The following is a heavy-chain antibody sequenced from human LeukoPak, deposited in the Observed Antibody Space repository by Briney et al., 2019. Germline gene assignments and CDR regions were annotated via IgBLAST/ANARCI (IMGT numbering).Heavy chain of an antibody. CDR1: GGTFSSYA. CDR3: ARETAGSGYYGSYYYYGMDV. D-gene: IGHD3-3*01. Sequence: ASVKVSCKASGGTFSSYAISWVRQAPGQGLEWMGGIIPIFGTANYAQKFQGRVTITADESTSTAYMELSSLRSEDTAVYYCARETAGSGYYGSYYYYGMDVWGQGATVTVSS. J-gene: IGHJ6*02. V-gene: IGHV1-69*13. CDR2: IIPIFGTA.